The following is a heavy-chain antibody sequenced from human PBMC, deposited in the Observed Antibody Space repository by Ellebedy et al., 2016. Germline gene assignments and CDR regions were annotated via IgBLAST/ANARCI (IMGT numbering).Heavy chain of an antibody. CDR2: ISGSGIRK. D-gene: IGHD4-23*01. CDR1: GFTFSSYA. V-gene: IGHV3-23*01. Sequence: GGSLRLSXAGSGFTFSSYAMSWVRQAPGKGLEWVSAISGSGIRKYYADSVKGRFTISRDNSTNTLYLQMNSLRAEDTAVYYCAKDLSPRVGGNRPFDYWGQGTLVTVSS. CDR3: AKDLSPRVGGNRPFDY. J-gene: IGHJ4*02.